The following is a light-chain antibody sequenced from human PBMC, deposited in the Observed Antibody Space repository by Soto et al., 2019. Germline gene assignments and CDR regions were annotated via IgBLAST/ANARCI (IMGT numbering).Light chain of an antibody. V-gene: IGKV1-12*01. J-gene: IGKJ4*01. CDR1: QGITSW. CDR2: AAS. Sequence: DIQMTQSPSSVSASVGDSLTITCRASQGITSWVAWYQHKPGRASKLLIYAASRLQSGVPSRFSGSGSGTDFTLTISSLQPEDFGTYYCQQTSSFPLTLGGGTKVEIK. CDR3: QQTSSFPLT.